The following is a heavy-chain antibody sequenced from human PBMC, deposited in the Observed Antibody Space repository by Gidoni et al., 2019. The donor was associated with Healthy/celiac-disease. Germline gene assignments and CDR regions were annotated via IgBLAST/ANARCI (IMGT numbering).Heavy chain of an antibody. CDR1: GFTFSSYS. CDR3: ARDSFGYMGY. V-gene: IGHV3-21*01. Sequence: EVQLVESGGGLVKPGGSLRLSCAAPGFTFSSYSMNWVRQAPGKGLEWVSSISSSSSYIYYADSVKGRFTISRDNAKNSLYLQMNSLRAEDTAVYYCARDSFGYMGYWGQGTLVTVSS. D-gene: IGHD5-18*01. CDR2: ISSSSSYI. J-gene: IGHJ4*02.